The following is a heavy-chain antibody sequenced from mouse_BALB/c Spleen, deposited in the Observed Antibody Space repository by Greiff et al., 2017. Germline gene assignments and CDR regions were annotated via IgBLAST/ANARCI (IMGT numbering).Heavy chain of an antibody. CDR2: INSNGGST. D-gene: IGHD4-1*01. CDR3: ARDLANWGAY. V-gene: IGHV5-6-3*01. Sequence: DVMLVESGGGLVQPGGSLKLSCAASGFTFSSYGMSWVRQTPDKSLELVATINSNGGSTYYPDSVKGRFTISRDNAKNTLYLQMSSLKSEDTAMYYCARDLANWGAYWGQGTLVTVSA. CDR1: GFTFSSYG. J-gene: IGHJ3*01.